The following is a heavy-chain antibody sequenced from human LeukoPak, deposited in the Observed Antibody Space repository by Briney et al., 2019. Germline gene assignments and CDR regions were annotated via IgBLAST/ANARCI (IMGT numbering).Heavy chain of an antibody. J-gene: IGHJ4*02. V-gene: IGHV3-30*18. Sequence: GGSLRLSCAASGFTFSSYGMHWVRQAPGKGLEWVAVISYDGSNKYYADSVKGRSTISRDNSKNTLYLQMNSLRAEDTAVYYCAKDRGYGYSYGDYWGQGTLVTVSS. D-gene: IGHD5-18*01. CDR3: AKDRGYGYSYGDY. CDR1: GFTFSSYG. CDR2: ISYDGSNK.